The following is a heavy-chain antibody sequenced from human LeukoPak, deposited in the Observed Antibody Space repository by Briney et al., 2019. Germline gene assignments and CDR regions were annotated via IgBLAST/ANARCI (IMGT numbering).Heavy chain of an antibody. J-gene: IGHJ4*02. CDR1: GYTFTSNY. Sequence: ASVKVSCKASGYTFTSNYIHWVRQAPGQGLEWMGMIYPRDGSTSYAQKFQGRVTMTRDTSTSTVYMELSSLRSEDTAVYYCARSCSSTSCYDGGFDYWGQGTLVTVSS. V-gene: IGHV1-46*01. CDR2: IYPRDGST. D-gene: IGHD2-2*01. CDR3: ARSCSSTSCYDGGFDY.